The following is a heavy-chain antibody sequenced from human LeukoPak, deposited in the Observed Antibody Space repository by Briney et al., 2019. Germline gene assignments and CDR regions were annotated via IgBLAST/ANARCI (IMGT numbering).Heavy chain of an antibody. J-gene: IGHJ5*02. CDR2: ISSSSSYI. V-gene: IGHV3-21*01. D-gene: IGHD3-10*01. Sequence: PGGSLRLSCAASGFTFSNYGMNWVRQAPGKGLEWVSSISSSSSYIYYADSVKGRFTISRDNAKNSLYLQMNSPRAEDTAVYYCARVILLWFGESASPNWFDPWGQGTLVTVSS. CDR1: GFTFSNYG. CDR3: ARVILLWFGESASPNWFDP.